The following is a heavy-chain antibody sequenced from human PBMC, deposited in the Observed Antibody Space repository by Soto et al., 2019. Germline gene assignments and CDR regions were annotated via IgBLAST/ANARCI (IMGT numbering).Heavy chain of an antibody. V-gene: IGHV3-48*03. CDR3: ARDWLELRLYYGMDV. D-gene: IGHD1-7*01. J-gene: IGHJ6*02. CDR2: ISSSGSTI. Sequence: AGGSLRLSCAASGFTFSSYEMNWVRQAPGKGLEWVSYISSSGSTIYYADSVKGRFTIYRDNAKNSLYLQMNSLRAEDTAVYYCARDWLELRLYYGMDVWGQGTTVTVSS. CDR1: GFTFSSYE.